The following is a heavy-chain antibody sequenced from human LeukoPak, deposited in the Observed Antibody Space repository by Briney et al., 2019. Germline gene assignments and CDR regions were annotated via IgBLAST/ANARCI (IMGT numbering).Heavy chain of an antibody. Sequence: ASVKVSCKASGYTFTSYGISWVRQAPGQGLEWMGWISAYNGNTNYAQKLQGRVTMTTDTSTSTAYMELRSLRSDDTAVYYCARGNREGYDILTYHYYYYYMDVWGKGTTVTISS. J-gene: IGHJ6*03. CDR1: GYTFTSYG. CDR3: ARGNREGYDILTYHYYYYYMDV. CDR2: ISAYNGNT. V-gene: IGHV1-18*01. D-gene: IGHD3-9*01.